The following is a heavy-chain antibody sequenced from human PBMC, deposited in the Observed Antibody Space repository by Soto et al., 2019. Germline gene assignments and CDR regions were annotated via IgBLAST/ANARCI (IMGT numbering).Heavy chain of an antibody. CDR2: ISWNSNII. CDR1: GFTFDDYA. Sequence: EVQLVESGGGLVQPGRSLRLSCAASGFTFDDYAMHWVRRVPGKGLEWVSSISWNSNIIGYADSVKGRFTISRDNAKNSLYLQMNSLRPEDTALDYCAKGGPDGFCSGGRCYFAYWGQGTLVTVSS. D-gene: IGHD2-15*01. J-gene: IGHJ4*02. V-gene: IGHV3-9*01. CDR3: AKGGPDGFCSGGRCYFAY.